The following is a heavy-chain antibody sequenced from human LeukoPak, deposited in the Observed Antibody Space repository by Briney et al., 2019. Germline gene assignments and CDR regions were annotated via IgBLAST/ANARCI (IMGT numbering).Heavy chain of an antibody. Sequence: PSETLSLTCTVSGGSISGYYWSWIRQPPGKGLEWIGRIYTSGSTNYNPSLKSRVTMSVDTSKNQFSLKLSSVTAADTAVYYCARDSAAMVRGVIIGAFDIWGQGTMVTVSS. CDR2: IYTSGST. V-gene: IGHV4-4*07. CDR1: GGSISGYY. CDR3: ARDSAAMVRGVIIGAFDI. J-gene: IGHJ3*02. D-gene: IGHD3-10*01.